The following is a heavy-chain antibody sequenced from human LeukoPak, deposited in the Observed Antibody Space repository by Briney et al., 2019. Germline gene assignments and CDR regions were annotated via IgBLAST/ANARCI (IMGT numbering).Heavy chain of an antibody. CDR1: GFTFSSYN. J-gene: IGHJ6*02. CDR2: ISSSSSTI. V-gene: IGHV3-48*02. Sequence: GGSLRLSCAASGFTFSSYNMNWVRQAPGKGLEWVSYISSSSSTIYADSVKGRFTIPRDNAKNSLYLQMNSLRDEDTAVYYCAREDYYYGMDVWGQGTTVTVSS. CDR3: AREDYYYGMDV.